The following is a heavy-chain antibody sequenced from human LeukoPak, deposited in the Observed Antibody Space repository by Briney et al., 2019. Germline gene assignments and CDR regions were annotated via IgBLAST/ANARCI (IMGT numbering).Heavy chain of an antibody. CDR3: AREHGLGRFWLYYSSSKQYFDY. V-gene: IGHV4-61*02. CDR1: GVSISSGSYY. CDR2: IYSSGTT. Sequence: SETLSLTCTVSGVSISSGSYYWTWIRQPAGKGLEWIGRIYSSGTTNYNSSLKSRVSISVDMSKNQFSLKLSSVTAADTAVYYCAREHGLGRFWLYYSSSKQYFDYWGQGTLVTVSS. D-gene: IGHD6-6*01. J-gene: IGHJ4*02.